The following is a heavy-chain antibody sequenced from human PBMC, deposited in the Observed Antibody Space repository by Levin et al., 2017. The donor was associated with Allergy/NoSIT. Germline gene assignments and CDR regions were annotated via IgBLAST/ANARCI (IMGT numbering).Heavy chain of an antibody. J-gene: IGHJ3*02. Sequence: PGGSLRLSCVASGIAFSNSIMHWVRQAPGKGLEWVSALSFDGYSRYYADSVKGRFTISRDDSRNTVSLQMDSLTSEATAVYYCARGGHTSGRCGCFDNWGQGTMVTVSP. V-gene: IGHV3-30-3*01. CDR3: ARGGHTSGRCGCFDN. CDR2: LSFDGYSR. D-gene: IGHD6-19*01. CDR1: GIAFSNSI.